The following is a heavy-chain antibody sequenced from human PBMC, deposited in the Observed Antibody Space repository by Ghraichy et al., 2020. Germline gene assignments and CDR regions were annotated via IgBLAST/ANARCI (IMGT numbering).Heavy chain of an antibody. CDR3: ARGGFLYNWNYAPRYGMDV. J-gene: IGHJ6*02. D-gene: IGHD1-7*01. Sequence: SQTLSLTCAVYGGSFSGYYWSWIRQPPGKGLEWIGEINHSGSTNYNPSLKSRVTISVDTSKNQFSLKLSSVTAADTAVYYCARGGFLYNWNYAPRYGMDVWGQGTTVTVSS. CDR1: GGSFSGYY. V-gene: IGHV4-34*01. CDR2: INHSGST.